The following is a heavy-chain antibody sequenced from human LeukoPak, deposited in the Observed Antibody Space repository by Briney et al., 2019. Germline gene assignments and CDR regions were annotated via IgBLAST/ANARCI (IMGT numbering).Heavy chain of an antibody. Sequence: ASVKVSCKASGHTFTGYYMHWVRQAPGQGLEWMGWINPNSGGTNYAQKFQGRVTMTRDTSISTAYMELSRLRSDDTAVYYCARGGYSSSWYPPTYWGQGTLVTVSS. CDR2: INPNSGGT. J-gene: IGHJ4*02. D-gene: IGHD6-13*01. V-gene: IGHV1-2*02. CDR1: GHTFTGYY. CDR3: ARGGYSSSWYPPTY.